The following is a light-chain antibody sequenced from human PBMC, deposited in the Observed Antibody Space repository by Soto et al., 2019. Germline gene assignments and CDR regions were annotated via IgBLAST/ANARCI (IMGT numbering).Light chain of an antibody. V-gene: IGKV2-28*01. CDR1: QSLLHSNGYDS. CDR2: LGS. Sequence: EIVMTQSPLSLPVTPGEPASISCRSSQSLLHSNGYDSLDWYLQKPGQSPQLLIYLGSNRASGVPARFSGRGSGTDFTLKIRRVEADDVGVYYCMQALQSPPTFGQGTKVEIK. J-gene: IGKJ1*01. CDR3: MQALQSPPT.